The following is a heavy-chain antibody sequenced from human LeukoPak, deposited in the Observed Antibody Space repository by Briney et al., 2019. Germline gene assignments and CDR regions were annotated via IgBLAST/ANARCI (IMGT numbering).Heavy chain of an antibody. Sequence: GGSLRLSCEASGFTFRAYGMTWVRQAPGKGLEWVSGITGSSTWTYYADSVRGRFTISRDNSKNTLHLQMNNLTADDTAIYYCARELVSLGTGYFDLWGRGTLVTVSS. CDR3: ARELVSLGTGYFDL. CDR2: ITGSSTWT. CDR1: GFTFRAYG. J-gene: IGHJ2*01. D-gene: IGHD7-27*01. V-gene: IGHV3-23*01.